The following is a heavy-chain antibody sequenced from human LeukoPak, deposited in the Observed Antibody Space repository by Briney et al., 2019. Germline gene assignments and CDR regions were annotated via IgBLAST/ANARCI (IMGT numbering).Heavy chain of an antibody. V-gene: IGHV4-59*01. CDR1: GGSISSYY. CDR3: AREKDYYGSGSYLRSAFDI. D-gene: IGHD3-10*01. CDR2: IYYSGGT. Sequence: PSETLSLTCTVSGGSISSYYWSWVRQPPGKGLEWVADIYYSGGTNYNPSREGGVTISVDTSKNHFSRKLSSVTGADTAVYYCAREKDYYGSGSYLRSAFDIWGQGTMVTVSS. J-gene: IGHJ3*02.